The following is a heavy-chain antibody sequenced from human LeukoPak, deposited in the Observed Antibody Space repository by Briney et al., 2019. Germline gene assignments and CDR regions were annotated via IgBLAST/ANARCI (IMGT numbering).Heavy chain of an antibody. CDR3: ARDSSNWSSFGS. CDR1: GYTFTAYP. J-gene: IGHJ4*02. D-gene: IGHD6-13*01. Sequence: ASVKVSCKASGYTFTAYPIHWVRQAPGQCLEWMGRINPNSGVTHYAQKFHGRVTMTKDTSTDTAYMELSSLRSDDTAIYWCARDSSNWSSFGSWGQGTPVTVSS. CDR2: INPNSGVT. V-gene: IGHV1-2*06.